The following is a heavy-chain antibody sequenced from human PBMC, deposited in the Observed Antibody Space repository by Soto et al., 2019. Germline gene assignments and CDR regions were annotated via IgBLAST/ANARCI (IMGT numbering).Heavy chain of an antibody. Sequence: QVQLQESGPGLVKPSETLSLTCTVSGGSISSYYWSWIRQPPGKGLEWIGYIYYSGSTNYYPSLKSRVTISVDTSKNQFSLKLSSVTAADTAVYYCARDRFDYIWGSYRYPFGAFDIWGQGTMVTVSS. CDR2: IYYSGST. V-gene: IGHV4-59*01. CDR3: ARDRFDYIWGSYRYPFGAFDI. D-gene: IGHD3-16*02. J-gene: IGHJ3*02. CDR1: GGSISSYY.